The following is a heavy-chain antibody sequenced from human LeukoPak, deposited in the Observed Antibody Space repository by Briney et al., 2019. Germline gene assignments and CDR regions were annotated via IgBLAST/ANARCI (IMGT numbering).Heavy chain of an antibody. D-gene: IGHD6-13*01. CDR2: INSDGSWT. Sequence: SGGSLRLSCAASGNYWMHWVRQAPGKGLVWVSHINSDGSWTSYADSVKGRFTISKDNAKNTLYLQVNCLRADDTAVYYCAKSGLAAAGQRGYFDYWGQGTLVTVSS. V-gene: IGHV3-74*01. CDR3: AKSGLAAAGQRGYFDY. CDR1: GNYW. J-gene: IGHJ4*02.